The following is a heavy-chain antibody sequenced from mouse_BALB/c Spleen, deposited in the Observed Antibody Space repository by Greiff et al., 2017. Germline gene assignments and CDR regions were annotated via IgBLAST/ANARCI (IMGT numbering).Heavy chain of an antibody. CDR2: INSNGGST. J-gene: IGHJ4*01. V-gene: IGHV5-6-3*01. CDR3: ARPTGTRAMDY. CDR1: GFTFSSYG. Sequence: EVMLVESGGGLVQPGGSLKLSCAASGFTFSSYGMSWVRQTPDKRLELVATINSNGGSTYYPDSVKGRFTISRDNAKNTLYLQMSSLKSEDTAMYYCARPTGTRAMDYWGQGTSVTVSS. D-gene: IGHD4-1*02.